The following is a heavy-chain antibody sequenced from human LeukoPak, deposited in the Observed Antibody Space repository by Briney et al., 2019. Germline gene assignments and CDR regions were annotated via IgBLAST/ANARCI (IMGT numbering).Heavy chain of an antibody. V-gene: IGHV3-53*01. J-gene: IGHJ6*02. D-gene: IGHD6-6*01. CDR3: ARDQSRYSSSSVYYGMDV. CDR2: IYSGGST. Sequence: GGSLRLSCAASGFTVSNNYMSWVRQAPGKGLEWVPVIYSGGSTYYADSVKGRFTISRDNSKNTLYLQMNSLRAEDTAVYYCARDQSRYSSSSVYYGMDVWGQGTTVTVSS. CDR1: GFTVSNNY.